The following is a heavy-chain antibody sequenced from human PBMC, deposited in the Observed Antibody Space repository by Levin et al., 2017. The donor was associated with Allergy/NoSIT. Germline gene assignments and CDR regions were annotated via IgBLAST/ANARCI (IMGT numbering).Heavy chain of an antibody. CDR3: ARKESYGGMDV. CDR1: GYSFTTYW. V-gene: IGHV5-51*01. Sequence: GESLKISCKGSGYSFTTYWIGWVRQMPGKGLEWMGIIYPGDSDTKYSPSFKGQVTISADKSITTAYLQWSSLKASDTAIYYCARKESYGGMDVWGQGTTVTVSS. CDR2: IYPGDSDT. D-gene: IGHD3-10*01. J-gene: IGHJ6*02.